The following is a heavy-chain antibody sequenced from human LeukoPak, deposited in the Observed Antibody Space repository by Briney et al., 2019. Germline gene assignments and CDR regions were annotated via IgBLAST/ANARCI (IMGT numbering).Heavy chain of an antibody. CDR1: GFIFSDYE. V-gene: IGHV3-48*03. J-gene: IGHJ2*01. D-gene: IGHD2-2*02. Sequence: GGSLRLSCATSGFIFSDYEMNWVRQAPGKGLEWVSYISSSGRTIFYADSVKGRFTISRDNAKNSLYLQMNSLTAEDTAVYYCARGGYCTSPSCYTYWYFDLWGRGTLVTVSS. CDR2: ISSSGRTI. CDR3: ARGGYCTSPSCYTYWYFDL.